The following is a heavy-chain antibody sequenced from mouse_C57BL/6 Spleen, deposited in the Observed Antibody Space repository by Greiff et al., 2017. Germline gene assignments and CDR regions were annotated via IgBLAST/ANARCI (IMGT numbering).Heavy chain of an antibody. CDR1: GFTFSSYA. CDR3: AREYYRYAMDY. J-gene: IGHJ4*01. CDR2: ISDGGSYT. V-gene: IGHV5-4*01. Sequence: EVKVVESGGGLVKPGGSLKLSCAASGFTFSSYAMSWVRQTPEKRLEWVATISDGGSYTYYPDNVKGRFTISRDNAKNNLYLQMSHLKSEDTAMYYCAREYYRYAMDYWGQGTSVTVSS. D-gene: IGHD2-14*01.